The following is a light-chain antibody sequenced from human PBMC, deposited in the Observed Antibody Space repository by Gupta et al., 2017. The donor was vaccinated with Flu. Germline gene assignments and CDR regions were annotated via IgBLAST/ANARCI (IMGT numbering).Light chain of an antibody. CDR1: ELGDIY. J-gene: IGLJ2*01. V-gene: IGLV3-1*01. Sequence: SFELTQPPSVSVSPGQTATITCSGTGNELGDIYVSWYQQKPGQSPVLVIYQDIQRPSGIPERFSGSNSGDTVTLSISETQAMDEADYYCQAWDSGTCGFGGGTKLTVL. CDR3: QAWDSGTCG. CDR2: QDI.